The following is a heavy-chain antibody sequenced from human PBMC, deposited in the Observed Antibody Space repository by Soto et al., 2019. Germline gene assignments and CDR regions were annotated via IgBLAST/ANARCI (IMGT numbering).Heavy chain of an antibody. CDR2: IHYSGST. D-gene: IGHD6-13*01. Sequence: VQLQESGQGLVTPSATLSLTCTVSGGSISGYYWSWIRQSPGKGLEWIGNIHYSGSTNYNPSLKRRDTISVDTSKNQVSLKLSSVTAADTAVYYCARESAAGTKSPFDYWGQGTLVIVSS. V-gene: IGHV4-59*01. CDR3: ARESAAGTKSPFDY. J-gene: IGHJ4*02. CDR1: GGSISGYY.